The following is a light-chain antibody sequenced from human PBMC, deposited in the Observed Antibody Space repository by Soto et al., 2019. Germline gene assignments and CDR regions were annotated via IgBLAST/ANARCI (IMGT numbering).Light chain of an antibody. J-gene: IGLJ2*01. CDR1: SNDVGAFNY. CDR2: DVT. CDR3: SSYTRDSTLI. V-gene: IGLV2-14*01. Sequence: QSALTQPASVSGSPGQSITISCTGTSNDVGAFNYASWYHQHPGKAPKLLIYDVTYRPSGVSNRFSGSKSGNTASLTISGLQAEDEADYYCSSYTRDSTLIFGGGTKLTVL.